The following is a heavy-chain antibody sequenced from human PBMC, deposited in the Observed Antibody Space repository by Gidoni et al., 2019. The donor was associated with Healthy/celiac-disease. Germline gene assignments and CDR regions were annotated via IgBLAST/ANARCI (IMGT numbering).Heavy chain of an antibody. CDR2: ISYDGSNK. J-gene: IGHJ3*02. V-gene: IGHV3-30*18. D-gene: IGHD5-12*01. CDR3: AKDRYRYSGYGGAFDI. CDR1: GFTFSSYG. Sequence: QVQLVESGGGVVQPGRSLRLSCAASGFTFSSYGMHWVRQAPGKGLEWVAVISYDGSNKYYADSVKGRFTISRDNSKNTLYLQMNSLRAEDTAVYYCAKDRYRYSGYGGAFDIWGQGTMVTVSS.